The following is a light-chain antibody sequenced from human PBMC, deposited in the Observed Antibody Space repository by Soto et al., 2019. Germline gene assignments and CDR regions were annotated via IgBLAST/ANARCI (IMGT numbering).Light chain of an antibody. V-gene: IGLV2-14*03. J-gene: IGLJ1*01. CDR2: GVS. CDR3: SPFTGPTTLDV. Sequence: QSVLTQPASVSGSPGQSVTISCTGTSSDVGAYKYVSWYQKHPGKAPKLMIYGVSNRPSGVSNRFSGSKSGNTAFLTISVLQPEDEVDYYCSPFTGPTTLDVFGTGTKLTVL. CDR1: SSDVGAYKY.